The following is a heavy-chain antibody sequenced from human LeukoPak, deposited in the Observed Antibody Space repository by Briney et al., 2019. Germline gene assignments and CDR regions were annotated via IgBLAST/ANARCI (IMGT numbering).Heavy chain of an antibody. J-gene: IGHJ4*02. V-gene: IGHV3-64D*09. Sequence: PGGSLRLSWSASGXTFSSYAVHWIRQAPGKGREYVSAISSNGGSTYYADSVKGRFTISRDNSKNTLYLQMSSLRAEDTAVYYCVKGAYYYDSSGYYLHYWGQGTLVTVSS. CDR3: VKGAYYYDSSGYYLHY. CDR2: ISSNGGST. CDR1: GXTFSSYA. D-gene: IGHD3-22*01.